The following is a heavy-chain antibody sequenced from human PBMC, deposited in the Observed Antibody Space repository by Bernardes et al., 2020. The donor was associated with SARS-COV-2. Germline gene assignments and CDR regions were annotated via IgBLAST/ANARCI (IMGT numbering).Heavy chain of an antibody. CDR2: INHSGST. J-gene: IGHJ4*02. D-gene: IGHD5-12*01. Sequence: LSLTCAVSGGSFSGYYWNWIRQPPGKGLEWIGEINHSGSTNYNPSLKSRVTISLDTSKNQFSLKLSSVTAADTAVYYCARGRSGRDGYPKPGDYWGQGT. CDR3: ARGRSGRDGYPKPGDY. V-gene: IGHV4-34*01. CDR1: GGSFSGYY.